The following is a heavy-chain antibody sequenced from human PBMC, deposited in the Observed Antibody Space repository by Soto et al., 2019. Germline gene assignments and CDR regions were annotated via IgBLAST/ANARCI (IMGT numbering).Heavy chain of an antibody. V-gene: IGHV1-18*04. J-gene: IGHJ4*02. CDR2: INPYNGDT. CDR3: ARDPVAGHFDH. D-gene: IGHD6-19*01. Sequence: QIQLVQSRGEVRTAGASVRVSCKTSGYPFTSYDISWVRQAPGQGLEWMGWINPYNGDTNYTQKFQGRVTMTKDTSTPTVYMELRSLTLDDTAVYFCARDPVAGHFDHWGQGTLVTVSS. CDR1: GYPFTSYD.